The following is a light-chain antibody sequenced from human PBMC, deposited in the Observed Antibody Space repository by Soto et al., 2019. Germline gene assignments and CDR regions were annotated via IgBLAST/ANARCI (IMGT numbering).Light chain of an antibody. J-gene: IGLJ3*02. CDR2: END. CDR1: SSNIGKNF. Sequence: QSVLTQPPSVSAARGQNVAISCSGGSSNIGKNFVSWYQQVPGAAPKVLIYENDKRLSGIPDRFSGSRSGTSVTLAIAGLQTGDEADYYCASWDSSLYGVVFGGGTKLTVL. V-gene: IGLV1-51*02. CDR3: ASWDSSLYGVV.